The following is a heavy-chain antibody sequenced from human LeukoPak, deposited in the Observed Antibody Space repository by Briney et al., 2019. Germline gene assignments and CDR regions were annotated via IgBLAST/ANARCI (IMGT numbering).Heavy chain of an antibody. V-gene: IGHV3-11*01. D-gene: IGHD4-17*01. Sequence: PGGSLRLSCAASGFTFSDYYMSWIRQAPGKGLEWVSYISSSGSTVSYADSVKGRFTISRDSAKNSLYLQMNSLRAEDTAVYYCGLIHYGDRYIDYWGQGTLVTVSS. CDR2: ISSSGSTV. CDR1: GFTFSDYY. J-gene: IGHJ4*02. CDR3: GLIHYGDRYIDY.